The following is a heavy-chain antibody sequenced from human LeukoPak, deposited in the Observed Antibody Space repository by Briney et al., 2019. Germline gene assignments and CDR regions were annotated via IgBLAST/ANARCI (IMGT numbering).Heavy chain of an antibody. CDR3: ALEPIALSI. V-gene: IGHV1-2*02. CDR2: INPNSGGS. J-gene: IGHJ3*01. Sequence: ASVKVSCKASGDTFTGYYMHWVRQAPGQGLEWMGWINPNSGGSDYTQKFQGRVTMTCDTSISTGDMELSRLRSDDTAVYYCALEPIALSIWGQGTMVTVSS. D-gene: IGHD3-3*01. CDR1: GDTFTGYY.